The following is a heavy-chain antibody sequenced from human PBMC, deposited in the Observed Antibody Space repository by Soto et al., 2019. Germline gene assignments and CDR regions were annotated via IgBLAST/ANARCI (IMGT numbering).Heavy chain of an antibody. V-gene: IGHV3-48*03. CDR2: ISSGGSTI. CDR1: GFIFSSYE. D-gene: IGHD1-20*01. J-gene: IGHJ6*02. CDR3: ARDNNWNYYYGMDV. Sequence: GGSLRLSCVASGFIFSSYEMNWVRQAPGKGLEWVSYISSGGSTIHYTDSVKGRLTISRDNAKSSLYLQMNSLRAEDTAVYYCARDNNWNYYYGMDVWGQGTTVTVSS.